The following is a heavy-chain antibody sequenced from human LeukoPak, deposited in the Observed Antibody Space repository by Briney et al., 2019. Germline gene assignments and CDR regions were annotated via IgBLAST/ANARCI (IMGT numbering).Heavy chain of an antibody. CDR1: GGSISSGDYY. J-gene: IGHJ4*02. D-gene: IGHD4-23*01. Sequence: SETLSLTCTVSGGSISSGDYYWSWIRQPPGKGLEWIGEINHRGSTKYNSSLKSRVTISGDTSKNQFSLNLSSVTAADTAVYYCARGFGGNSLGYWGQGTLVTVSS. CDR2: INHRGST. V-gene: IGHV4-39*07. CDR3: ARGFGGNSLGY.